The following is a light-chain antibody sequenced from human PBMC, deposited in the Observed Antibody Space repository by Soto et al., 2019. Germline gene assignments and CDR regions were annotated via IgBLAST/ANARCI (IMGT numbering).Light chain of an antibody. J-gene: IGLJ1*01. CDR1: SSDVGGYNY. CDR3: SSYTSSSTPR. CDR2: DVS. V-gene: IGLV2-14*01. Sequence: QSALTQPASVSGSPGQSITISCTGTSSDVGGYNYVSWYQQHPGKAPKLMIYDVSNRPSGVSNRFSGSKSGNTASLTISGFQAEDEADYYCSSYTSSSTPRFGTGTKVTVL.